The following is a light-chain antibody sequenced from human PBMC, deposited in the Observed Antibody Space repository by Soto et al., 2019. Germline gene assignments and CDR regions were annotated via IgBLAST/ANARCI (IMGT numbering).Light chain of an antibody. CDR1: QSVSSY. V-gene: IGKV3-11*01. CDR2: DAS. Sequence: EIILTQSLATLSLSPRERAALSCSASQSVSSYLAWYQQKPGQAPRLLIYDASNRATGIPARFSGSGSGTDFTLTISSLEPEDFAVYYCQQRSNWPITFGQGTRLEIK. J-gene: IGKJ5*01. CDR3: QQRSNWPIT.